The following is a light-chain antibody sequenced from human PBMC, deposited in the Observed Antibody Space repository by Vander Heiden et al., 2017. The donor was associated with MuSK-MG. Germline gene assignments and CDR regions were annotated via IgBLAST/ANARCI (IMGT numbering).Light chain of an antibody. Sequence: IQMCHSPSSLSASVGDRVTITCRASQSISSYLNWYQQKPGKAPKLLIYAASSLQSGVPSRFSGSGSGTDFTLTISSLQPEDFATYYCQQSDSTPLTFGQGTKVEIK. CDR1: QSISSY. CDR3: QQSDSTPLT. CDR2: AAS. V-gene: IGKV1-39*01. J-gene: IGKJ1*01.